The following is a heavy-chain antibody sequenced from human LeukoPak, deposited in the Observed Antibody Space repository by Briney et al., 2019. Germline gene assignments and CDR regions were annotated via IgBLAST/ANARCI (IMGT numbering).Heavy chain of an antibody. Sequence: SETLSLTCTVSGVSISSSDYYWGWIRQPPGKGLEWIGSIYHSGSTYYYPSLESRVTISVDTSKNQFSLKLSSVTAADTAVYYCARGARVRGVNRFQHWGQGTLVTVSS. V-gene: IGHV4-39*07. J-gene: IGHJ1*01. CDR1: GVSISSSDYY. D-gene: IGHD3-10*01. CDR2: IYHSGST. CDR3: ARGARVRGVNRFQH.